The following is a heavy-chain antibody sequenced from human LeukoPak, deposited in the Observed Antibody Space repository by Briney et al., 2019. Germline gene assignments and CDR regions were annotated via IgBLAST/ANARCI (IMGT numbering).Heavy chain of an antibody. CDR3: ARGSGSYFADLTGFDY. J-gene: IGHJ4*02. V-gene: IGHV1-18*01. D-gene: IGHD3-10*01. CDR2: ISAYNGNT. Sequence: GASVKVFCKASGYTFTSYGISWVRQAPGQGLEWMGWISAYNGNTNYAQKLQGRVTMTTDTSTSTAYMELRSLRSDDTAVYYCARGSGSYFADLTGFDYWGQGTLVTVSS. CDR1: GYTFTSYG.